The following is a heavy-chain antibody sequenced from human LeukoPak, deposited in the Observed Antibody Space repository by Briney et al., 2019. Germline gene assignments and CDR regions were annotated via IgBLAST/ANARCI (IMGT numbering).Heavy chain of an antibody. D-gene: IGHD7-27*01. CDR2: ISGSGGST. CDR1: GFTFSSYA. CDR3: ARALTGDRDYFDY. Sequence: PGGSLRLSCAASGFTFSSYAMSWVRQAPGKGLEWVSAISGSGGSTYYADSVKGRFTISRDNSKNTLYLQMNSLRAEDTAVYYCARALTGDRDYFDYWGQGTLVTVSS. V-gene: IGHV3-23*01. J-gene: IGHJ4*02.